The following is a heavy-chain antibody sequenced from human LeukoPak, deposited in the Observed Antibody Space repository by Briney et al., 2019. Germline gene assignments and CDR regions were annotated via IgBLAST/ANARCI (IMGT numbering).Heavy chain of an antibody. Sequence: PSQTLSLTCTVSGGSISSGVYYWSWIRQHPGKGLEWIGYIYYSGSTYYNPSLKSRVTISVDTSKNQFSLKLSSVTAADTAVYYCARAVNYGDFSDSWGQGTLVTVSS. D-gene: IGHD4-17*01. V-gene: IGHV4-31*03. CDR2: IYYSGST. J-gene: IGHJ4*02. CDR1: GGSISSGVYY. CDR3: ARAVNYGDFSDS.